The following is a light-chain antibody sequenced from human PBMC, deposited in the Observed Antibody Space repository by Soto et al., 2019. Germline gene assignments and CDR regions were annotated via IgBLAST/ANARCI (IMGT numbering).Light chain of an antibody. CDR1: QSIDSKY. CDR2: ATS. J-gene: IGKJ1*01. Sequence: EIVLTQSPGTLSSSPGERATLSCRASQSIDSKYLAWYQHKPGQAPRLLIYATSSRATGIPDRFGGSGSGTDFTLTINRLEPEDFAVYYCQQYFASSWTIGQGTKVDIK. V-gene: IGKV3-20*01. CDR3: QQYFASSWT.